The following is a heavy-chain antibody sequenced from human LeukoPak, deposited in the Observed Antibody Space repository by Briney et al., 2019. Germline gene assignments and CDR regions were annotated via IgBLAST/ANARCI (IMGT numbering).Heavy chain of an antibody. CDR1: GGSISSGGYS. D-gene: IGHD3-22*01. J-gene: IGHJ4*02. V-gene: IGHV4-30-2*01. CDR2: IYHSGST. Sequence: PSQTLSLTCAASGGSISSGGYSWSCIRQPPGRGLEWIGYIYHSGSTYYTPSLKSRVTISVDRSKNQFSLKLSSVTAADTAVYYYARGYYDSWDYWGQGTLVTVSS. CDR3: ARGYYDSWDY.